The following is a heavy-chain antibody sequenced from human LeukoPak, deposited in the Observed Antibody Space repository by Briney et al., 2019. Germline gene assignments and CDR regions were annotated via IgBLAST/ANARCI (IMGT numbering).Heavy chain of an antibody. J-gene: IGHJ5*02. V-gene: IGHV4-34*01. CDR2: INHSGST. CDR3: ARMRIRRVTTPRNHWFDP. Sequence: PPETLSLTCAVYGGSFSGYYWSWIRQPPGKGLEWIGEINHSGSTNYNPSLKSRVTISVDTSKNQFSLKLSSVTAADTAVYYCARMRIRRVTTPRNHWFDPWGQGTLVTVSS. D-gene: IGHD4-17*01. CDR1: GGSFSGYY.